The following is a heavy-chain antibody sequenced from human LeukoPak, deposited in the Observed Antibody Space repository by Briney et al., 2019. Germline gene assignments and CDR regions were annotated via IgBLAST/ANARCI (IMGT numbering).Heavy chain of an antibody. CDR2: IYYTGST. CDR1: GGSISSSSYY. V-gene: IGHV4-61*05. CDR3: ARHMSGRGYFDY. Sequence: SETLSLTCTVSGGSISSSSYYWGWIRQPPGKGLEWIGYIYYTGSTNYNPSLKSRVTISTDTAKNQFSLNLNYVTAADTAVNYCARHMSGRGYFDYWGQGTLVTVST. D-gene: IGHD3-10*02. J-gene: IGHJ4*02.